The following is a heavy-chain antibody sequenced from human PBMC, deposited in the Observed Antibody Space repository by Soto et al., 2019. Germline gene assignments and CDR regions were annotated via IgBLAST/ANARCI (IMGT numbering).Heavy chain of an antibody. J-gene: IGHJ3*02. V-gene: IGHV3-48*03. CDR2: ISSSGDTI. D-gene: IGHD2-2*01. CDR3: ARGGYCTSNLCYRPNAFDI. CDR1: GLTFSYYE. Sequence: GGSLRFSCAVSGLTFSYYEMNWVGQSPGKGLEWVAYISSSGDTIYYADSVKGRFTISRDNAKNSLYLQMNSLRAEDTAVYYCARGGYCTSNLCYRPNAFDIWGQGTMVTVS.